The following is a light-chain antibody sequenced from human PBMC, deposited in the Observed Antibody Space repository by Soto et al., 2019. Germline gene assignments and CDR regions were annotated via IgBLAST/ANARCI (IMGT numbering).Light chain of an antibody. CDR1: RSNIGSNP. J-gene: IGLJ1*01. Sequence: QSALTQPPSASGTPGQRVTISCSGSRSNIGSNPVNWYQQLPGTAPKLLIDSNNQRPSGVPARFSGSRSGTSASLAISGLQSEDEADYYCAAWDDSLYGRVFGTGTKLTVL. V-gene: IGLV1-44*01. CDR2: SNN. CDR3: AAWDDSLYGRV.